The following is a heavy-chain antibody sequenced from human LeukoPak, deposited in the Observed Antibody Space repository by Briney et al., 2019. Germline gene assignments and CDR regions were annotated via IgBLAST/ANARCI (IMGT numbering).Heavy chain of an antibody. CDR3: AKDRVGATNY. CDR2: ISYDGSNK. D-gene: IGHD1-26*01. J-gene: IGHJ4*02. Sequence: GRSLRLSCAASGFTFSSYAMHWVRQAPDKGLEWVAVISYDGSNKYYADSVKGRFTISRDNSKNTLYLQMNSLRAEDTAVYYCAKDRVGATNYWGQGTLVTVSS. CDR1: GFTFSSYA. V-gene: IGHV3-30-3*01.